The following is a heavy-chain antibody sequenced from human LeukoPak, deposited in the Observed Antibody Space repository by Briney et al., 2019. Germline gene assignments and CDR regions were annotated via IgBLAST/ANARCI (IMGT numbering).Heavy chain of an antibody. J-gene: IGHJ5*02. CDR3: ARGGRYCSSTSCFQRSFDP. CDR2: IYCSGST. D-gene: IGHD2-2*01. V-gene: IGHV4-39*07. Sequence: PSETLSLTCTVSGGSISSSSYYWGWIRQPPGKGLEWIGSIYCSGSTYYNPSLKSRVTISVDTSKNQFSLKLSSVTAADTAVYYCARGGRYCSSTSCFQRSFDPWGQGTLVTVSS. CDR1: GGSISSSSYY.